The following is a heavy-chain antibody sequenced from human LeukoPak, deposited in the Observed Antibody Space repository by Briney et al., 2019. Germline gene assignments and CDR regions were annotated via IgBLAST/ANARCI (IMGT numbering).Heavy chain of an antibody. CDR3: ARVPVPAAILTNYYFDY. D-gene: IGHD2-2*02. CDR1: GYSFTSYW. J-gene: IGHJ4*02. Sequence: GESLKISCKGSGYSFTSYWIGWVRQMPGKGLEWMGIIYPGDSDTRYSPSFQGQVTISADKSISTAYLQWSSLKASDTAMYYCARVPVPAAILTNYYFDYWGQGTLVTVSS. CDR2: IYPGDSDT. V-gene: IGHV5-51*01.